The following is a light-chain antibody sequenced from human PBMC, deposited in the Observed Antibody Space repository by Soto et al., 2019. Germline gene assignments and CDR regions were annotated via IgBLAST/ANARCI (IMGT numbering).Light chain of an antibody. CDR2: DAS. Sequence: EIVLTQSPATLSLSPGERATLSCRASQSVSSYLAWYQQKPGQAPRLLIYDASSRATGIPARFSGSGSGTDFTLTISSLEPDDFAVYYCQQRYNWPRTFGQGTKVDIK. CDR1: QSVSSY. J-gene: IGKJ1*01. CDR3: QQRYNWPRT. V-gene: IGKV3-11*01.